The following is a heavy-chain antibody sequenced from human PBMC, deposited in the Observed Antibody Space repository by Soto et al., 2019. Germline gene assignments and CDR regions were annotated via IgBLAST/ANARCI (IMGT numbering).Heavy chain of an antibody. CDR3: ATAMYSSGFPGAFDI. J-gene: IGHJ3*02. CDR2: FDPEDGET. V-gene: IGHV1-24*01. Sequence: GASVKVSCKVSGYTLTELSMHWVRQAPGKGLEWMGGFDPEDGETIYAQKFQGRVTMTEDTSTDTAYMELSSLRSEDTAVYYCATAMYSSGFPGAFDIWGQGTMVTVSS. CDR1: GYTLTELS. D-gene: IGHD6-19*01.